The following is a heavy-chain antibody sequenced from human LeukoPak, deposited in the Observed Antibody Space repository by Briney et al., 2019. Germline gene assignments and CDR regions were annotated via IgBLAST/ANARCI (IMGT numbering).Heavy chain of an antibody. V-gene: IGHV3-48*03. D-gene: IGHD2-2*01. J-gene: IGHJ4*02. CDR3: ATGYCSSTSCFR. CDR1: AFTFSHYE. CDR2: ISSSGRII. Sequence: GVFLTLSCAASAFTFSHYEMKWLGPAPGKGREWGSYISSSGRIIYYEVSVKVRFTIYRAIAKDYLYLQMNSLRAEAASYFVCATGYCSSTSCFRWGQGTLVTVSS.